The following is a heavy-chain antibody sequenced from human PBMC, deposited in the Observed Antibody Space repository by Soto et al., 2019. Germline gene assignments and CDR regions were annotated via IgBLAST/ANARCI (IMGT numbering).Heavy chain of an antibody. D-gene: IGHD3-22*01. CDR3: AKAPEHYYDSRGWFDP. CDR1: GFTFSSYA. CDR2: ISGSGGST. Sequence: GGSLRLSCAASGFTFSSYAMSWVRQAPGKGLEWVSAISGSGGSTYYADSVKGRFTISRDNSKNTLYLQMNSLRAEDTAVYYCAKAPEHYYDSRGWFDPWGQGTLVTGSS. J-gene: IGHJ5*02. V-gene: IGHV3-23*01.